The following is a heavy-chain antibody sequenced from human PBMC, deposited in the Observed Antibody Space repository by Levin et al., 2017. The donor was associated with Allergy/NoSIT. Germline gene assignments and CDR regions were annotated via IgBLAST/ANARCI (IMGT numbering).Heavy chain of an antibody. J-gene: IGHJ4*02. V-gene: IGHV3-30-3*01. Sequence: SCAASGFTFSSYAMHWVRQAPGKGMEWVAVISYDGSNKYYADSVKGRFTISRDNSKNTLYLQMNSLRAEDTAVYYCASPSALTYYYDSSGHEFDYWGQGTLVTVSS. CDR1: GFTFSSYA. D-gene: IGHD3-22*01. CDR2: ISYDGSNK. CDR3: ASPSALTYYYDSSGHEFDY.